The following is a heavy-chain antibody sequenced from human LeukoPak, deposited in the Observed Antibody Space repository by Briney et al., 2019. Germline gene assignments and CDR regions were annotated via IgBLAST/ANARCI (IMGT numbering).Heavy chain of an antibody. CDR3: SKWGDYDVLTGYYDYDY. J-gene: IGHJ4*02. CDR1: GFTFSNYA. D-gene: IGHD3-9*01. CDR2: ITSSGGNT. Sequence: GGSLRLSCAASGFTFSNYAMSWVRQAPGKGLEWVSPITSSGGNTYSADSVKGRFTISRENSKKTVILQMNSQSAEDKAVYYCSKWGDYDVLTGYYDYDYWGQGTLVTASS. V-gene: IGHV3-23*01.